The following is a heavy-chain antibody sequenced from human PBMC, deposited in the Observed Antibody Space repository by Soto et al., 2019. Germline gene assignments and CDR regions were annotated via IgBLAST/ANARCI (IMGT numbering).Heavy chain of an antibody. CDR3: ARASNMVRGVPISHYYGMDV. CDR1: GGSISSGGYY. V-gene: IGHV4-31*03. D-gene: IGHD3-10*01. CDR2: IYYSGST. J-gene: IGHJ6*02. Sequence: SETLSLTCTVSGGSISSGGYYWSWIRQHPGKGLEWIGYIYYSGSTYYNPSLKSRVTISVDTSKNQFSLKLSSVTAADTAVYYCARASNMVRGVPISHYYGMDVWGQGTTVTVSS.